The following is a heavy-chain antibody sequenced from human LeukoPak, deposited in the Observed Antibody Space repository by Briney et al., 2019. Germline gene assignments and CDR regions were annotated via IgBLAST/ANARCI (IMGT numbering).Heavy chain of an antibody. CDR1: GGSISSSSYY. J-gene: IGHJ4*02. CDR3: ARSGSSWEDY. D-gene: IGHD6-13*01. Sequence: PSETLSLTCTVSGGSISSSSYYWGWIRQPPGKGLEWIGSIYCSGSTYYNPSLKSRVTISVDTSKNQFSLKLSSVTAADTAVYYCARSGSSWEDYWGQGTLVTVSS. V-gene: IGHV4-39*01. CDR2: IYCSGST.